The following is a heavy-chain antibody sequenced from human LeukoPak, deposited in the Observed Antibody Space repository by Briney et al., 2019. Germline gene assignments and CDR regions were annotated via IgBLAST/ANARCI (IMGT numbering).Heavy chain of an antibody. CDR1: GFTFSSYA. CDR3: ARSSYSSSSSV. V-gene: IGHV3-21*04. D-gene: IGHD6-6*01. J-gene: IGHJ3*01. CDR2: ISSSSSYI. Sequence: GGSLRLSCAASGFTFSSYAMSWVRQAPGKGLEWVSSISSSSSYIYYADSVKGRFTISRDNAKNSLYLQINSLRAEDTAVYYCARSSYSSSSSVWGQGTMVTVSS.